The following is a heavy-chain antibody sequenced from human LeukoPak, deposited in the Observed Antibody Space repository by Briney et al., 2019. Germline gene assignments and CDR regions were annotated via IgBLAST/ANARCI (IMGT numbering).Heavy chain of an antibody. D-gene: IGHD4-17*01. J-gene: IGHJ5*02. CDR1: GFTFSTYE. CDR2: ISTSGSSI. CDR3: TIDDYGDP. Sequence: GGSLRLSCAASGFTFSTYEINWVRPAPRKGLEWLSHISTSGSSIHYADSVKGRFTISRDNAKNSLYLQMNSLKTEDTAVYYCTIDDYGDPWGQGTLVTVSS. V-gene: IGHV3-48*03.